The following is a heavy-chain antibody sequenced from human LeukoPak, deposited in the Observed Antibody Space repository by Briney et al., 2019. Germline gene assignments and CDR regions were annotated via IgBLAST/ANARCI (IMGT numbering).Heavy chain of an antibody. J-gene: IGHJ4*02. CDR1: EYIFSTHW. CDR2: IYLRDFHI. Sequence: GESLKISCKASEYIFSTHWIGWVRQMPGKGLEWMGIIYLRDFHIKYSPSFQGQVTISADRSINSSHLQWSRRTASASAIYFCPGTQDGNFHWDSWGQGTLVTVSS. D-gene: IGHD5-24*01. CDR3: PGTQDGNFHWDS. V-gene: IGHV5-51*01.